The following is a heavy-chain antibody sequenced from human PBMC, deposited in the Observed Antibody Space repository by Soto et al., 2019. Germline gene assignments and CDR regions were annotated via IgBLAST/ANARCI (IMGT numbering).Heavy chain of an antibody. CDR1: GYTFTSYG. V-gene: IGHV1-18*01. D-gene: IGHD5-12*01. CDR3: ARLGRMVVATTNCFDP. Sequence: ASLKVSCKASGYTFTSYGISWVRQAPGQGLEWMGWISAYNGNTNYAQKLQGRVTMTTDTSTSTAYMELRSLRSDDTAVYYCARLGRMVVATTNCFDPWGQGTLVTVSS. J-gene: IGHJ5*02. CDR2: ISAYNGNT.